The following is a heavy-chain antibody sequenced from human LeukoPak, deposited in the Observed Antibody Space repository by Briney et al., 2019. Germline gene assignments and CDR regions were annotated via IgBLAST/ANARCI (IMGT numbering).Heavy chain of an antibody. Sequence: GGSLRLSCAASGFTFSNYWMHWVRQAPGKGLVWVSRINSDGSSTTSADSVKGRFTISSDNAKNTLYLQMNSLRAEDTAVYYCAKGGATVIDYWGQGTLVTVSS. D-gene: IGHD4-17*01. J-gene: IGHJ4*02. CDR3: AKGGATVIDY. CDR1: GFTFSNYW. V-gene: IGHV3-74*01. CDR2: INSDGSST.